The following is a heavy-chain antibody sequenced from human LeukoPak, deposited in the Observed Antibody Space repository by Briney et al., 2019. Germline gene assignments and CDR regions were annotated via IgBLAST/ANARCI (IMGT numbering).Heavy chain of an antibody. CDR1: GSSFTSYW. J-gene: IGHJ6*03. Sequence: HGESLEISCQGSGSSFTSYWIGWVRQLPGKGLEWMGIIYPGDSDTSYSPSFQGQVTISADKYISHSYLQWTSLKASATAMYFCARSGIDIEQQLVRAYYYMDVWGKGTTVTVSS. V-gene: IGHV5-51*01. CDR3: ARSGIDIEQQLVRAYYYMDV. D-gene: IGHD6-13*01. CDR2: IYPGDSDT.